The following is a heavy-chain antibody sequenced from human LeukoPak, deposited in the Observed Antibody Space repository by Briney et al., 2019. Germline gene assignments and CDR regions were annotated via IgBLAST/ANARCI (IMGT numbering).Heavy chain of an antibody. CDR2: INPNSGGT. Sequence: ASVKVSCKASGYTFTGYYMHWVRQAPGQGLEWMGWINPNSGGTNYAQKFQGWVTMTRDTSISTAYMELSRLRSDDTAVYYCARAARLFVESDYWGQGTLVTVSS. CDR1: GYTFTGYY. J-gene: IGHJ4*02. D-gene: IGHD3-10*02. V-gene: IGHV1-2*04. CDR3: ARAARLFVESDY.